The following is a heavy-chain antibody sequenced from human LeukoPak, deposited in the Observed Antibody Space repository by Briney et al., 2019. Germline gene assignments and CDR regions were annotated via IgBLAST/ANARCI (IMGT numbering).Heavy chain of an antibody. D-gene: IGHD3-16*01. J-gene: IGHJ5*02. CDR1: ARSVSSSSYY. Sequence: SETLSLTCTVSARSVSSSSYYWGWIRQPPGKGLEWIGSISYSGTNYNNPSLKSRVSISVDTSKNQFSVKLTSVTAADTAMYYFASRGTLRSWGQGTLVTVSS. CDR3: ASRGTLRS. CDR2: ISYSGTN. V-gene: IGHV4-39*01.